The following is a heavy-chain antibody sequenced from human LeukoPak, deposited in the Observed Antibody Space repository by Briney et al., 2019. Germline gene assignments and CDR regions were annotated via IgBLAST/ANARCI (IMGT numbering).Heavy chain of an antibody. D-gene: IGHD1-26*01. Sequence: GGSLRLSCAASEFTFSSYAMNWVRQAPGKGLEWVSAMSGSGGSTYYADSVKGRFTISRDNSKNTLYLQMNSLKTEDTAVYYCTTDGVGVEGATYDNWGQGTLVSVSS. CDR2: MSGSGGST. J-gene: IGHJ4*02. V-gene: IGHV3-23*01. CDR1: EFTFSSYA. CDR3: TTDGVGVEGATYDN.